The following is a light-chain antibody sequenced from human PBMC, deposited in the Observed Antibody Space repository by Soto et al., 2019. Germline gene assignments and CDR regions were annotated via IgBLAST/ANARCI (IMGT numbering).Light chain of an antibody. J-gene: IGKJ5*01. V-gene: IGKV3-15*01. CDR3: QQYSSSPS. Sequence: EIVMTQSPTTLSVSPGDSATLSCRASQSVTTNLAWYQQKPGQVPSLLIYGASTRASGIQARFSGSGSGTEFTLTIGSLQSEDFAVYYCQQYSSSPSCGQGTRLEIK. CDR1: QSVTTN. CDR2: GAS.